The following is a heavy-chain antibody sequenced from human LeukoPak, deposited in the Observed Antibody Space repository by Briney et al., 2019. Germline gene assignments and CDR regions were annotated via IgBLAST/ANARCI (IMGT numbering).Heavy chain of an antibody. CDR3: ARDGGFGGPGGDNWFDS. J-gene: IGHJ5*01. CDR2: IYSDGGT. CDR1: GFTLSAKY. D-gene: IGHD3-16*01. V-gene: IGHV3-66*02. Sequence: GGSLRLSCAASGFTLSAKYMSWVRQGPGKGLDWISSIYSDGGTNYADSVKGRFTISRDNSKNTLYFQMNSLRPEDTAVYYCARDGGFGGPGGDNWFDSWGQGALVTVSS.